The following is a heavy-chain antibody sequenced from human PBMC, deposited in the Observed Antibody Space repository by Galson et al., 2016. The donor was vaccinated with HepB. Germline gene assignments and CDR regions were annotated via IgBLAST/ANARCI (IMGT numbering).Heavy chain of an antibody. CDR3: GKGGTGIAGPGDY. CDR1: GLIFSNHA. Sequence: SLRLSCAASGLIFSNHAMHWVRQAPGQGLEWVAVTSSDGSNEYYADSVKGRFAISRDNSKNPLYLQLNSLRADDTAVYFCGKGGTGIAGPGDYWGQGTLVTVSS. D-gene: IGHD1-1*01. J-gene: IGHJ4*02. CDR2: TSSDGSNE. V-gene: IGHV3-30*18.